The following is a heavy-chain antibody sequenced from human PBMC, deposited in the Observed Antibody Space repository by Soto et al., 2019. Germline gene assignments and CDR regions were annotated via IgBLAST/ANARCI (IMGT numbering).Heavy chain of an antibody. D-gene: IGHD5-12*01. CDR3: ARGSREMATISGFGY. CDR1: GGTFSSYA. J-gene: IGHJ4*02. CDR2: IIPIFGTA. Sequence: SVKVSCKASGGTFSSYAISWVRQAPGQGLEWMGGIIPIFGTANYAQKFQGRVTITADESTSTAYMELSSLRSEDTAVYYCARGSREMATISGFGYWGQGALVTV. V-gene: IGHV1-69*13.